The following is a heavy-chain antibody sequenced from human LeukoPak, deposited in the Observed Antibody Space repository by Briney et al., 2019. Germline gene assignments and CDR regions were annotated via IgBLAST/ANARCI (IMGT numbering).Heavy chain of an antibody. D-gene: IGHD3-10*01. J-gene: IGHJ4*02. CDR2: IKQDGSEK. Sequence: GGSLRLSCAASGFTFSSYWMSWVRQPPGKGREWVANIKQDGSEKYYVDSVTGRFTISRDNAKNSLYLQMNSLTAEDTAVYYCASDYYGSGSYYDYWGQGTLVTVSS. CDR1: GFTFSSYW. CDR3: ASDYYGSGSYYDY. V-gene: IGHV3-7*03.